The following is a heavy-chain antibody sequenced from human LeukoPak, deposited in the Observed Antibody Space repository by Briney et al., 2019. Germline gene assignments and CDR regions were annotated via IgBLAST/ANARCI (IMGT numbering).Heavy chain of an antibody. D-gene: IGHD6-19*01. CDR1: GFTFDNYA. J-gene: IGHJ5*02. Sequence: GGSLRLSCAASGFTFDNYAMHWVRQAPGKGLEWVAFVRFDGINKYYTESVKGRFTISRDNAKNSLYLQMNSLRAEDTAVYYCARDPDSSGWYGWFDPWGQGTLVTVSS. CDR2: VRFDGINK. V-gene: IGHV3-30*02. CDR3: ARDPDSSGWYGWFDP.